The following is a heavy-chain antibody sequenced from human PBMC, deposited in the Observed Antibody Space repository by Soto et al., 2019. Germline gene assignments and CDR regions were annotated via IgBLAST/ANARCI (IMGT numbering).Heavy chain of an antibody. D-gene: IGHD3-22*01. CDR1: GFSLISYS. V-gene: IGHV3-21*06. CDR3: ERVRITMIPLSALDI. Sequence: AGGSLRLSCAASGFSLISYSMNWVRQPPGKGLEWVSSIRSSKGYIYYADSVQSRPNISVDNAKNALYVQMNSLRAEDTAVSYCERVRITMIPLSALDIWGEGTLVT. CDR2: IRSSKGYI. J-gene: IGHJ3*02.